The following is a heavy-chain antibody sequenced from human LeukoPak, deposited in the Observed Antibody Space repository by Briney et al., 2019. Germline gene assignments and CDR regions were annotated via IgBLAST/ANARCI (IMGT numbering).Heavy chain of an antibody. CDR3: ARESSGIAATDKIDF. CDR1: GFTFSSYS. V-gene: IGHV3-21*01. Sequence: PGGSLRLSCVASGFTFSSYSMNWVRQAPGKELEWVSSFTSRSGTIYYADSVKGRFTISRDNAKNSLFLQMSSLRVEDTAVYYCARESSGIAATDKIDFWGQGTLVTVSS. J-gene: IGHJ4*02. D-gene: IGHD6-13*01. CDR2: FTSRSGTI.